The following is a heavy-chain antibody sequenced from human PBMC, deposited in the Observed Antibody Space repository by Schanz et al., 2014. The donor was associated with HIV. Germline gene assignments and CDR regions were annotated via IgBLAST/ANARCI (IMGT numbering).Heavy chain of an antibody. CDR2: IIPIYRTA. V-gene: IGHV1-69*06. Sequence: QVQLVQSGAEVKKPGSSVKVSCKASGGTFMTYAITWVRQAPGQGLEWMGGIIPIYRTANYAQKFQGRVTITADRSTSTVHMELRNLRSDDTAMYYCATSTAAIAVAGIYWFDPWGQGTLVTVSS. CDR3: ATSTAAIAVAGIYWFDP. D-gene: IGHD6-19*01. J-gene: IGHJ5*02. CDR1: GGTFMTYA.